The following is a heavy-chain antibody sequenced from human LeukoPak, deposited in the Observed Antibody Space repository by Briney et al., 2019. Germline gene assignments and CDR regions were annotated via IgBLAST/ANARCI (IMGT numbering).Heavy chain of an antibody. D-gene: IGHD3-3*01. CDR1: GFTLSNYG. CDR2: VRYDGGGK. Sequence: GGSLRLSCATSGFTLSNYGMHWVRQAPGKGLEWVAFVRYDGGGKKYADSVKGRLSISRDNSKNTLYLEMNSLKSEDTAIYYCVKDSGRVTIFGVLIPLDYWGQGTLVTVSS. V-gene: IGHV3-30*02. CDR3: VKDSGRVTIFGVLIPLDY. J-gene: IGHJ4*02.